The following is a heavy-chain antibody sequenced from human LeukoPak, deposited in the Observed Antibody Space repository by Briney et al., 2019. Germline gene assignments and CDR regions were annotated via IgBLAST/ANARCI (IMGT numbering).Heavy chain of an antibody. CDR3: ARESPGYSSSYNWFDP. CDR1: GGSISSYY. V-gene: IGHV4-59*01. CDR2: IYYSGST. J-gene: IGHJ5*02. D-gene: IGHD6-13*01. Sequence: SETLSLTCTVSGGSISSYYWSWIRQPPGKGLEWIGYIYYSGSTNYNPSLKSRVTIPVDTSKNQFSLKLSSVTAADTAVYYCARESPGYSSSYNWFDPWGQGTLVTVSS.